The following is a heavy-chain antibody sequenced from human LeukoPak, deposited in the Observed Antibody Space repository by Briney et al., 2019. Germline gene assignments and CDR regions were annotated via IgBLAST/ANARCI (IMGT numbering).Heavy chain of an antibody. CDR1: GGSFSNYY. CDR3: ARRWNYGRNYYIDV. D-gene: IGHD1-7*01. CDR2: INDSGRT. J-gene: IGHJ6*03. Sequence: PSETLSLTCAVYGGSFSNYYWSWIRQPPGKGLEWIGEINDSGRTNYNPSLMSRVTVSVDTSKNQFSLRLTSVTATDTAVYYYARRWNYGRNYYIDVWGNGATVSVSS. V-gene: IGHV4-34*01.